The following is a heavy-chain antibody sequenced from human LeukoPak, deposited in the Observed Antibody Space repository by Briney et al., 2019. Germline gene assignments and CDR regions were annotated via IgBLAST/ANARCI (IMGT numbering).Heavy chain of an antibody. CDR3: AREPIGVADY. Sequence: ASETLSLTCTVSGGSISSSSYYWGWIRQPPGKGLEWIGSIYYSGSTYYNPSLKSRVTISVDTSKNQFSLKLSSVTAADTAVYYCAREPIGVADYWGQGTLVTVSS. CDR1: GGSISSSSYY. D-gene: IGHD3-3*01. J-gene: IGHJ4*02. V-gene: IGHV4-39*07. CDR2: IYYSGST.